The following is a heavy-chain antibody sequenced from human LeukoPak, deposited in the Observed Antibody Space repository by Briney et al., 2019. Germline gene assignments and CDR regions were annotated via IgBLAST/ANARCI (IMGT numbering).Heavy chain of an antibody. D-gene: IGHD1-1*01. V-gene: IGHV1-8*01. Sequence: ASVKVSCKASGYSFTSYGISRVRQATGQGLEWMGWMNPNSGNTGYAQKFQGRVTITRNTSISTAYMELSSLRSEDTAVYYCARKKRNLSAFDPWGQGTLVTVSS. CDR1: GYSFTSYG. CDR2: MNPNSGNT. J-gene: IGHJ5*02. CDR3: ARKKRNLSAFDP.